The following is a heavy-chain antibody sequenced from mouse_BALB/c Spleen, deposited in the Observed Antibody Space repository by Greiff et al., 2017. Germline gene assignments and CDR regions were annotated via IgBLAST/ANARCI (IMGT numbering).Heavy chain of an antibody. V-gene: IGHV5-15*02. CDR2: ISNLAYSI. Sequence: EVKLVESGGGLVQPGGSRKLSCAASGFTFSDYGMAWVRQAPGKGPEWVAFISNLAYSIYYADTVTGRFTISRENAKNTLYLEMSSLRSEDTAMYYCARDQGYGYPDYWGQGTTLTVSS. CDR1: GFTFSDYG. CDR3: ARDQGYGYPDY. J-gene: IGHJ2*01. D-gene: IGHD1-2*01.